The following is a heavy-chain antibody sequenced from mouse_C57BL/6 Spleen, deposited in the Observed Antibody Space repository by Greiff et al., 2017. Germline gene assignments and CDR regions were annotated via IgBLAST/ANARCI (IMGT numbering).Heavy chain of an antibody. D-gene: IGHD3-2*02. CDR2: IWSGGST. J-gene: IGHJ3*01. V-gene: IGHV2-4*01. CDR1: GFSLTSYG. Sequence: VQLQQSGPGLVQPSQSLSITCTVSGFSLTSYGVHWVRQPPGKGLEWLGVIWSGGSTDYNAAFISRLSISKDNSKSQVFFKMNSLQADDTAIYYCAKIPDSSGYVGFAYWGQGTLVTVSA. CDR3: AKIPDSSGYVGFAY.